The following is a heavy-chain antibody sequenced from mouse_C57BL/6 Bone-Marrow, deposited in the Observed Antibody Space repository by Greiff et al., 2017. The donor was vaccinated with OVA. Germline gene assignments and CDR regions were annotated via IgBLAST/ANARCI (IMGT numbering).Heavy chain of an antibody. J-gene: IGHJ2*01. CDR2: IYPRSGNT. CDR1: GYTFTSYG. V-gene: IGHV1-81*01. CDR3: ARLGVTPFDY. Sequence: QVQLKESGAELARPGASVKLSCKASGYTFTSYGISWVKQRTGQGLEWIGEIYPRSGNTYYNEKFKGKATLTADKSSSTAYMELRSLTSEDSAVYFCARLGVTPFDYWGQGTTLTVSS. D-gene: IGHD2-2*01.